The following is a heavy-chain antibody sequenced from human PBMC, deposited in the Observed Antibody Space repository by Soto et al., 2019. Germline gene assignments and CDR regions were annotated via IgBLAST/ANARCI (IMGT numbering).Heavy chain of an antibody. J-gene: IGHJ5*02. V-gene: IGHV4-39*07. CDR3: ARESQLLGLNWFDP. CDR1: GGSISSSSYY. D-gene: IGHD2-2*01. CDR2: IYYSGST. Sequence: SDTLSLTCTVSGGSISSSSYYWGWIRQPPGKGLEWIGSIYYSGSTNYNPSLKSRVTISVDTSKNQFSLKLSSVTAADTAVYYCARESQLLGLNWFDPWGQGTLVT.